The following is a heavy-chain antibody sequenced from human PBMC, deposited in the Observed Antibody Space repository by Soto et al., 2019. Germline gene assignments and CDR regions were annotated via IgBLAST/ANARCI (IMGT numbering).Heavy chain of an antibody. CDR2: IKSQTDGGAT. V-gene: IGHV3-15*01. CDR3: TRGPLWIHKEIY. Sequence: PGGSLRLSCAASGFTFSNAWMTWVRQAPGKGLEWVGRIKSQTDGGATDYAAPVKGRFTISRDDSKNTLYLEMNGLKTEDTAVYYCTRGPLWIHKEIYWGQGALVTVSS. J-gene: IGHJ4*02. D-gene: IGHD5-18*01. CDR1: GFTFSNAW.